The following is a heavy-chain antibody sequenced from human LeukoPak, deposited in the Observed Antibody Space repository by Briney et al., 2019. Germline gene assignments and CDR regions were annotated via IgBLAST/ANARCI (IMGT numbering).Heavy chain of an antibody. D-gene: IGHD3-10*01. CDR1: GASIRSGRNY. J-gene: IGHJ4*02. Sequence: SQTLSLTCNVSGASIRSGRNYWGWIRQSPGKGLEWIGSIYYSGSTYYNPSLKSRVTISVDTSKNQFSLKLSSVTAADTAVYYCALQRYYYGSGSYSCLFDYWGQGTLVTVSS. CDR2: IYYSGST. V-gene: IGHV4-39*07. CDR3: ALQRYYYGSGSYSCLFDY.